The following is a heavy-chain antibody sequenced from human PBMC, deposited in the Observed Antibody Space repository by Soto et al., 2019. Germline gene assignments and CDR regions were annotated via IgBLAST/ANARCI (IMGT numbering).Heavy chain of an antibody. CDR1: GFTFSTYS. CDR3: AREYTAWPLAYGLDV. J-gene: IGHJ6*02. V-gene: IGHV3-21*01. D-gene: IGHD2-2*02. Sequence: GSLRLSCVGSGFTFSTYSINWVRQAPGKGPEWVSSISSRSDIYYAESVKGRFTISRDNAKNSVSLQMNSLRAEDTAVYYCAREYTAWPLAYGLDVWGQGTTVTVSS. CDR2: ISSRSDI.